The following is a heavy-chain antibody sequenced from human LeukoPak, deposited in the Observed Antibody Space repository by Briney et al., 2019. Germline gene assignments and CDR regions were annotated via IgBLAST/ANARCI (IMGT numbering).Heavy chain of an antibody. CDR1: GFSLRTSGVG. V-gene: IGHV2-5*01. CDR3: AHSLFGSSGYYLTTPFDY. J-gene: IGHJ4*02. D-gene: IGHD3-22*01. Sequence: SGSTLVKPTQTLTLTCTFSGFSLRTSGVGVGWIRQPPGKALQRLALIYWNDDKRYSPSLKSRLTITKDTSKNQVVLTMTNMDPVDTATYYCAHSLFGSSGYYLTTPFDYWGQGTRVTVSS. CDR2: IYWNDDK.